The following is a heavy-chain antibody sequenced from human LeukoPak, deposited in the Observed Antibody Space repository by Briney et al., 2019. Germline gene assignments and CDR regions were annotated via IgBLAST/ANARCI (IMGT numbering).Heavy chain of an antibody. CDR1: GFTFSSYG. J-gene: IGHJ4*02. V-gene: IGHV3-30*03. CDR2: ISYDGSNR. CDR3: ASTISSGIAALDY. D-gene: IGHD6-13*01. Sequence: PGGSLRLSSAASGFTFSSYGMHWVRQAPGKGLEWVAVISYDGSNRYYADSVKGRFTISRDNAKNSLYLQMNSLRAEDTALYYCASTISSGIAALDYWGQGTLVTVSS.